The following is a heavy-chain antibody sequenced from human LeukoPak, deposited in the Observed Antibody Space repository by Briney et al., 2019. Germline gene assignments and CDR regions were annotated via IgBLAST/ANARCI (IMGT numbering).Heavy chain of an antibody. V-gene: IGHV4-59*01. CDR2: IYYSGST. D-gene: IGHD3-10*01. CDR1: GGSISSYY. CDR3: ARGTYYYGSGSYYYYHMDV. Sequence: KTSETLSLTCTVSGGSISSYYWSWIRQPPGKGLEWIGYIYYSGSTNYNPSLKSRVTISVDTSKNQFSLKLSSVTAADTAVYYCARGTYYYGSGSYYYYHMDVWGKGTTVTISS. J-gene: IGHJ6*03.